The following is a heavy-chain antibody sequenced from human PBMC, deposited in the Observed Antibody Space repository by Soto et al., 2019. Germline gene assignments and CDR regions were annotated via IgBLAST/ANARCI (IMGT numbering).Heavy chain of an antibody. CDR2: IYYSGST. CDR1: GGSISSYY. J-gene: IGHJ3*02. D-gene: IGHD5-12*01. CDR3: ARQRATIVPHDAFDI. Sequence: SETLSLTCTVSGGSISSYYWSWIRQPPGKGLEWIGYIYYSGSTNYNPSLKSRVTISVDTSKNQFSLKLSSVTAADTAVYYCARQRATIVPHDAFDIWGQGTMVTVSS. V-gene: IGHV4-59*01.